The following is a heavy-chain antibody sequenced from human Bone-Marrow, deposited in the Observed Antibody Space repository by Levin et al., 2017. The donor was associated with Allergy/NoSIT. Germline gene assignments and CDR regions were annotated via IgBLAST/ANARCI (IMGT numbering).Heavy chain of an antibody. CDR1: GGSFTSGDYY. Sequence: SQTLSLTCTVSGGSFTSGDYYWIWIRQHPGKGLEWIGYISYGGNTYYSPSLRGRVTISVDRPKNHFSLKLTSVTAAHTAVYYVARGLNDYEDRSGFPRVGYFDSWGQGTLVTVSS. J-gene: IGHJ4*02. CDR3: ARGLNDYEDRSGFPRVGYFDS. D-gene: IGHD3-16*01. CDR2: ISYGGNT. V-gene: IGHV4-31*03.